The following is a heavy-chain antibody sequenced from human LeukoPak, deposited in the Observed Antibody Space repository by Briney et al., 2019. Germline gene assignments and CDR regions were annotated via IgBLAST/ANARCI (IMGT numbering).Heavy chain of an antibody. Sequence: GESLKISCKGSGYSFSNYWIGWVRQMPGKGLEWMGIIYPGDSDTTYSPSFQGQVTISADKSISTAYLQWGSLKASDTAMYYCASPFFRSGWYYFDYWGQGTLVTVSS. J-gene: IGHJ4*02. CDR1: GYSFSNYW. D-gene: IGHD6-19*01. V-gene: IGHV5-51*01. CDR2: IYPGDSDT. CDR3: ASPFFRSGWYYFDY.